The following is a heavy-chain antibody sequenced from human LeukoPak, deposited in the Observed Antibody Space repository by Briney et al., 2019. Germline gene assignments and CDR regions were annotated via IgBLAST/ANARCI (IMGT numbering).Heavy chain of an antibody. D-gene: IGHD2-2*03. CDR2: ISYCGSTI. Sequence: PGGSLRLSCAASGFTFSSFEMNWVRQAPGKGLEWVSYISYCGSTIYYADSVKGRFTISRDNAKNSLYLQMNSLRAEDTAVYYCAREPSGYCSSTSCYHWFDPWGQGTLVTVSS. CDR3: AREPSGYCSSTSCYHWFDP. CDR1: GFTFSSFE. V-gene: IGHV3-48*03. J-gene: IGHJ5*02.